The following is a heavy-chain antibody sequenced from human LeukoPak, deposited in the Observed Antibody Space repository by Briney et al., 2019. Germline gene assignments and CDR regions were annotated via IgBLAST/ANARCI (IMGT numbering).Heavy chain of an antibody. Sequence: GGSLRLSCAASGFTFSSYWMHWVRHAPGKGLVWVSRINTDGSSTSYADSVKGRFTISRDNAKNTLYLQMNSLRAEDTAVYYCAKEVGYDSSGYDDYWGQGTLVTVSS. CDR1: GFTFSSYW. V-gene: IGHV3-74*01. J-gene: IGHJ4*02. D-gene: IGHD3-22*01. CDR3: AKEVGYDSSGYDDY. CDR2: INTDGSST.